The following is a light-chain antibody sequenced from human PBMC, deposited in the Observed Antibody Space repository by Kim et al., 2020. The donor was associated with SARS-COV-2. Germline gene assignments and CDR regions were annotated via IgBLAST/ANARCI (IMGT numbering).Light chain of an antibody. CDR2: YDS. CDR1: NIGSKS. Sequence: SYELTQPPSVSVAPGKTARITCGGNNIGSKSVHWYQQKPSQAPVLVIYYDSDRPSGIPERFSGSNSRNTATLTISRVEAGDEADYYCQVWDSSSDTLNYVFGTGTKVTVL. J-gene: IGLJ1*01. CDR3: QVWDSSSDTLNYV. V-gene: IGLV3-21*04.